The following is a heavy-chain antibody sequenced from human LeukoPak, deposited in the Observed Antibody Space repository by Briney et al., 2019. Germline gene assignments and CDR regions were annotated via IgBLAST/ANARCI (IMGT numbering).Heavy chain of an antibody. Sequence: ASVKVSCKASGYTFTGYYMHWVRQAPGQGLEWMGWINPNSGGTNYAQKFQGRVTITADESTSTAYMELSSLRSEDTAVYYCARGGCSSTSCYTVFDYWGQGTLVTVSS. J-gene: IGHJ4*02. CDR3: ARGGCSSTSCYTVFDY. CDR1: GYTFTGYY. CDR2: INPNSGGT. D-gene: IGHD2-2*02. V-gene: IGHV1-2*02.